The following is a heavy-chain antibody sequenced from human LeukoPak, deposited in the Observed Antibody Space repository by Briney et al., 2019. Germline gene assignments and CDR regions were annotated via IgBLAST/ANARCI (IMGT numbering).Heavy chain of an antibody. Sequence: GGSLRLSCAASGFTFSSYSMNWVRQAPGKGLEWVSSISSSSSYIYYADSVKGRFTLSRDNAKNSLYLQMNSLRAEDTAVYYCARSQTRWLQSTYWGQGTLVAVSS. CDR1: GFTFSSYS. J-gene: IGHJ4*02. V-gene: IGHV3-21*01. CDR2: ISSSSSYI. D-gene: IGHD5-24*01. CDR3: ARSQTRWLQSTY.